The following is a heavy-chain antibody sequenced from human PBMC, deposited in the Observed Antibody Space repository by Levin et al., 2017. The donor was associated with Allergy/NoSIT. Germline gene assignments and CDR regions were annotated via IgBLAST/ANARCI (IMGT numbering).Heavy chain of an antibody. Sequence: PGGSLRLSCAASGFTFSSYSMNWVRQAPGKGLEWVSSISSSSSYIYYADSVKGRFTISRDNAKNSLYLQMNSLRAEDTAVYYCARVSVRGSGYQDAFDIWGQGTMVTVSS. CDR3: ARVSVRGSGYQDAFDI. V-gene: IGHV3-21*01. CDR1: GFTFSSYS. J-gene: IGHJ3*02. D-gene: IGHD3-22*01. CDR2: ISSSSSYI.